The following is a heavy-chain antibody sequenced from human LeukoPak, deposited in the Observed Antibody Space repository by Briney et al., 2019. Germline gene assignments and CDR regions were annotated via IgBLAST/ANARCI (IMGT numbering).Heavy chain of an antibody. V-gene: IGHV6-1*01. Sequence: SQTLSLTCAISGDSVSSNSAAWNWIRQSPSRGLEWLGRTYYRSKWYNDYAVSVKSRITINPDTSKNQFSLQLNSVTPEDTAVYYCARGQAIQLWLTDYYYGMDVWGQGTTVTVSS. D-gene: IGHD5-18*01. CDR1: GDSVSSNSAA. J-gene: IGHJ6*02. CDR3: ARGQAIQLWLTDYYYGMDV. CDR2: TYYRSKWYN.